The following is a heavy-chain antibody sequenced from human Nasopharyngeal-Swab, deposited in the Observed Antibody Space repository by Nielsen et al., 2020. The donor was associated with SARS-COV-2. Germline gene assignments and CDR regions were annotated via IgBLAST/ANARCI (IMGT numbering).Heavy chain of an antibody. Sequence: GESLKISCAASGFSFSTFWMHWVRQVPGEGLVWVSRINTDGRRTDYADSVKGRFTISRDNAKNTLYLQMNGLGDEDTAIYYCARAGEYRFDYWGQGTLVTVSS. J-gene: IGHJ4*02. D-gene: IGHD7-27*01. V-gene: IGHV3-74*01. CDR1: GFSFSTFW. CDR3: ARAGEYRFDY. CDR2: INTDGRRT.